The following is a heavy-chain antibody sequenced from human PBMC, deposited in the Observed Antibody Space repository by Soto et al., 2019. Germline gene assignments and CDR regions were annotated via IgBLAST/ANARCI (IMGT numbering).Heavy chain of an antibody. J-gene: IGHJ6*03. CDR1: AGSFSGYY. D-gene: IGHD3-10*01. Sequence: TSQTLSLTCAVYAGSFSGYYWSWIRQPPGKGLEWIGEINHSGSTNYNPSLKSRVTISVDTSKNQFSLKLSSVTAADTAVYYCARGTRYGSGSYYNAGWHYYMDVWGKGTTVTVSS. CDR3: ARGTRYGSGSYYNAGWHYYMDV. V-gene: IGHV4-34*01. CDR2: INHSGST.